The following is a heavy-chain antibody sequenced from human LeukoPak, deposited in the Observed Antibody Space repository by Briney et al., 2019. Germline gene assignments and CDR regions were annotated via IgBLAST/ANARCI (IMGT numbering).Heavy chain of an antibody. CDR1: GYTFSNYD. CDR2: MNPNSGNT. J-gene: IGHJ4*02. V-gene: IGHV1-8*01. Sequence: ASVTVSCKASGYTFSNYDINWVRQATGQGREWMGWMNPNSGNTGYAQKLQGRLIMTTNTSISTAYMELSSLTSEDTAMYYCARGRNERDLRLLLYWGQGTLVTVSS. D-gene: IGHD3-16*01. CDR3: ARGRNERDLRLLLY.